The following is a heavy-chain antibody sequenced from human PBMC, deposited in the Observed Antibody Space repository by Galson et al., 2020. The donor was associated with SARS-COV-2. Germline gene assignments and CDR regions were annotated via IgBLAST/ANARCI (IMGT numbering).Heavy chain of an antibody. J-gene: IGHJ4*02. CDR2: IYYSGST. CDR1: GGSISSYY. D-gene: IGHD2-15*01. Sequence: SETLSLTCTVSGGSISSYYWSWIRQPPGKGLEWIGYIYYSGSTNYNPSLKSRVTISVDTSKNQFSLKLSSVTAADTAVYYCARDQTPYHFFDYWGQGTLVTVSS. CDR3: ARDQTPYHFFDY. V-gene: IGHV4-59*01.